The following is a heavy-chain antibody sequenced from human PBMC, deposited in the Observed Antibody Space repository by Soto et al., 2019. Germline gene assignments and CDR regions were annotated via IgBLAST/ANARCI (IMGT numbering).Heavy chain of an antibody. CDR2: ISHNSDYT. Sequence: XLCCAASGLNFGLSFVIWMRQRPGKGLEWVSFISHNSDYTNYADSVRGRVTISRDNDKISIYLQMNSLRADDTAVYYCANIHYCSLDYWGQGTLATASS. D-gene: IGHD1-26*01. CDR3: ANIHYCSLDY. J-gene: IGHJ4*02. CDR1: GLNFGLSF. V-gene: IGHV3-11*06.